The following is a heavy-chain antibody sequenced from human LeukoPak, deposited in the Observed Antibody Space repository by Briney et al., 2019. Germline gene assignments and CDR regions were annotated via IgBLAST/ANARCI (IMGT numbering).Heavy chain of an antibody. CDR3: VRHDGMILPV. CDR2: ITSKPYGEAT. CDR1: GFSFRDHS. D-gene: IGHD3/OR15-3a*01. Sequence: SLRLSCTGSGFSFRDHSMSWVRQPPGKGLEWVGFITSKPYGEATHYAASVSGRFTFSRGDSKSVAYLQMNSLKTEDTAVYYCVRHDGMILPVWGQGTLVTVSS. V-gene: IGHV3-49*04. J-gene: IGHJ4*02.